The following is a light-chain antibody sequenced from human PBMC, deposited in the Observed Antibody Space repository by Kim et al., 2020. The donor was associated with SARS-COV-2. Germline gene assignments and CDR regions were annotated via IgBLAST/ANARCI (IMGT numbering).Light chain of an antibody. J-gene: IGLJ2*01. Sequence: QSALTQPASVSGSPGQSITISCTGTSSDVGVYNYVYWYQQHPGKAPKLLIYDVSKRTSGVSNRFSGSKSGNTASLTISGLQAEDEADYHCSSYTSSATLVFGGGTPLTVL. CDR1: SSDVGVYNY. V-gene: IGLV2-14*03. CDR2: DVS. CDR3: SSYTSSATLV.